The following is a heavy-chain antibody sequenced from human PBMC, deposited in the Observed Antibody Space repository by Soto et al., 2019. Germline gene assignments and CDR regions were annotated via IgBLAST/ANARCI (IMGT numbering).Heavy chain of an antibody. J-gene: IGHJ4*02. CDR1: GGSISSGGYY. V-gene: IGHV4-31*03. CDR3: ARRVAAAGNFDY. Sequence: SETLSLTCTVSGGSISSGGYYWSWIRQHPGKGLEWIGYIYYSGSTYYNPSLKSRVTISVDTSKNQFSLKLSSVTAADTAVYYCARRVAAAGNFDYWGQGTLVNVSS. D-gene: IGHD6-13*01. CDR2: IYYSGST.